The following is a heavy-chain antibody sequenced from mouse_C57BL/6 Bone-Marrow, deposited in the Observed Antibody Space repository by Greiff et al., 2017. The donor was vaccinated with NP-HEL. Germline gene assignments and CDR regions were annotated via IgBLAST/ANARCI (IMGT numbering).Heavy chain of an antibody. D-gene: IGHD2-4*01. V-gene: IGHV1-15*01. CDR3: TSLYYDYDGGAWFAY. Sequence: QVQLQQSGAELVRPGASVTLSCKASGYTFTDYEMHWVKQTPVHGLEWIGAIDPETGGTAYNQKFKGKAILTADKSSSTAYMELRSLTSEDSAVYYCTSLYYDYDGGAWFAYWGQGTLVTVSA. J-gene: IGHJ3*01. CDR2: IDPETGGT. CDR1: GYTFTDYE.